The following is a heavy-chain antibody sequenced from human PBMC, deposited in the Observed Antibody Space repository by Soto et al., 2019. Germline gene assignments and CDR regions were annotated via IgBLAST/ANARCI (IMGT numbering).Heavy chain of an antibody. CDR2: ISSSSSTI. Sequence: GGSLRLSCAASGFTFSSYSMNWVRQAPGKGLEWVSYISSSSSTIYYADSVKGRFTISRDNAKNSLYLQMNSLRDEDTAVYYCARRVNYDFWSGYEATGLYYYGMDVWGQGTTVTVSS. D-gene: IGHD3-3*01. V-gene: IGHV3-48*02. CDR3: ARRVNYDFWSGYEATGLYYYGMDV. CDR1: GFTFSSYS. J-gene: IGHJ6*02.